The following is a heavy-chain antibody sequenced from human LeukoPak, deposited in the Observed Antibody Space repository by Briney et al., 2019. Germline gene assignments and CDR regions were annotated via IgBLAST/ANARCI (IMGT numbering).Heavy chain of an antibody. CDR3: ARGHGYYYYMDV. Sequence: GASVKVSCKASGYRFSRYGISWVRQAPGQGPEWVGWVSVFNGDTKYAQKFQGRVTATTEISTDTAYMELSSLRSDDTGVYYCARGHGYYYYMDVWGQGTTVTVTS. CDR1: GYRFSRYG. J-gene: IGHJ6*03. D-gene: IGHD6-13*01. V-gene: IGHV1-18*01. CDR2: VSVFNGDT.